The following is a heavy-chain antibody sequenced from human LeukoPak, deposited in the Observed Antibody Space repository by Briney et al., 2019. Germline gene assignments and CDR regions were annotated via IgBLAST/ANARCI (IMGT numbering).Heavy chain of an antibody. CDR2: ISAYNGNT. Sequence: GASVKVSCKASGYTFTSYGISWVRQAPGQGLEWMGWISAYNGNTNYAQKLQGRVTMTTDTSTSTAYMELRSLRSDDTAAYYCARDIVVVVAATRTFDYWGQGTLVTVSS. D-gene: IGHD2-15*01. J-gene: IGHJ4*02. CDR1: GYTFTSYG. CDR3: ARDIVVVVAATRTFDY. V-gene: IGHV1-18*01.